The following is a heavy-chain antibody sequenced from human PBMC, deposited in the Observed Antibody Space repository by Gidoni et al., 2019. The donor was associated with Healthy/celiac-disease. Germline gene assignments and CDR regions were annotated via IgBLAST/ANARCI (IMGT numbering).Heavy chain of an antibody. D-gene: IGHD3-22*01. V-gene: IGHV3-23*01. Sequence: EVQLLESGGGLVQPGGSLRLSCAASGFPFSIYAMRWVRQAPGKGLGWVSAIRGSGGSTYYADSVKGRFTSSRDNSKNTLYLQMNSLRAEDTAVYYCAKDSTHYYDSSGYYRRSANYWGQGTLVTVSS. J-gene: IGHJ4*02. CDR2: IRGSGGST. CDR3: AKDSTHYYDSSGYYRRSANY. CDR1: GFPFSIYA.